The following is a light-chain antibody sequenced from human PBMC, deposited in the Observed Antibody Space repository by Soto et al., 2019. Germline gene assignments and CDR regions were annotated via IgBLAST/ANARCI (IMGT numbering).Light chain of an antibody. V-gene: IGLV2-23*02. Sequence: QSVLTQPASVSGSPGQSITISCTGTSSDVGGYHFVSWYQQHPGKAPKLLLSEVSKRPSGVSTRLSGSKSGNTASLTISGLQDDDEAAYYCCTYAGSSNYLVFGGGTKLTVL. CDR1: SSDVGGYHF. CDR2: EVS. J-gene: IGLJ2*01. CDR3: CTYAGSSNYLV.